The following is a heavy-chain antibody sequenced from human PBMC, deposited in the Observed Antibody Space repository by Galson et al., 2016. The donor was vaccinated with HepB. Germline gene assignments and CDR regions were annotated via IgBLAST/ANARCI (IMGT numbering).Heavy chain of an antibody. Sequence: ALVKPTQTLTLTCSFSGFSLSTSGVSVAWIRQPPGKALEWLALIYWLGDQRYSPSLKSRLTITEDTSKSQVVLTMTNLDPADTATYFCAHRTTVTTNYFDFWGPGILVTVSS. V-gene: IGHV2-5*01. CDR3: AHRTTVTTNYFDF. J-gene: IGHJ4*02. CDR1: GFSLSTSGVS. CDR2: IYWLGDQ. D-gene: IGHD4-17*01.